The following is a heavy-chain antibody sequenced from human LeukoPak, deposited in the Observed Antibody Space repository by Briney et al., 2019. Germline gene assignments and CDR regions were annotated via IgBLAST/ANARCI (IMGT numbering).Heavy chain of an antibody. CDR3: ARSPGIAVAADY. CDR1: GFTFSSYA. D-gene: IGHD6-19*01. CDR2: ISYDGSNK. Sequence: PGRSLRLSCAASGFTFSSYAMPWVRQAPGKGLEWVAVISYDGSNKYYADSVKGRFTISRGNSKNTLYLQMNSLRAEDTAVYYCARSPGIAVAADYWGQGTLVTVSS. V-gene: IGHV3-30*04. J-gene: IGHJ4*02.